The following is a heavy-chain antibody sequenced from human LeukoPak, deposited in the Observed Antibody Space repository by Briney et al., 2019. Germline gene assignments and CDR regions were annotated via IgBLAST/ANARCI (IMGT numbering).Heavy chain of an antibody. CDR3: AKDGEYCSGGSCYFDY. CDR2: IRYDGSNK. Sequence: PGGSLRLSCAASGFTFSSYGMHWARQAPGKGLEWVAFIRYDGSNKYYADSVKGRFTISRDNSKNTLYLQMNSLRAEDTAVYYCAKDGEYCSGGSCYFDYWGQGTLVTVSS. D-gene: IGHD2-15*01. J-gene: IGHJ4*02. V-gene: IGHV3-30*02. CDR1: GFTFSSYG.